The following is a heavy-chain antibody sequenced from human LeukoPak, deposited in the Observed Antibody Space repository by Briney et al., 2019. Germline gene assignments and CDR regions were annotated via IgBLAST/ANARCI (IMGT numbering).Heavy chain of an antibody. D-gene: IGHD3-9*01. CDR3: ARAGILTGYFDFDY. J-gene: IGHJ4*02. V-gene: IGHV1-46*01. Sequence: ASVKVSCKASGYTFTSYYMHWVRQAPGQGLEWMGLINPTGGSTGYAQKFQGRVTMTRDMSTSTDYMELSRLRSDDTAVYYCARAGILTGYFDFDYWGQGTLVTVSS. CDR1: GYTFTSYY. CDR2: INPTGGST.